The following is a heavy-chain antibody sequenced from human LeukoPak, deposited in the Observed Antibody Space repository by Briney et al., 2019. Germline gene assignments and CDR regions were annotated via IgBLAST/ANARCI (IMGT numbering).Heavy chain of an antibody. J-gene: IGHJ4*02. CDR3: ARHVGSGSYFDY. CDR1: GGSISSSSYY. CDR2: TYYSGST. D-gene: IGHD1-26*01. V-gene: IGHV4-39*01. Sequence: TSETLSFTCPVSGGSISSSSYYWGWIRQPPGKGLEWIGSTYYSGSTYYNPSLKSRVTIFVDTSKNQFSLKLSSVTAADTAVYYCARHVGSGSYFDYWGQGTLVTVSS.